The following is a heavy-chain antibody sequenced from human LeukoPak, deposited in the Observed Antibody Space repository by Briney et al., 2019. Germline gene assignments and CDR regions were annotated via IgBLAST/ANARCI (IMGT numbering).Heavy chain of an antibody. CDR2: IYYSGST. CDR1: GGSISSYY. J-gene: IGHJ5*02. CDR3: ARGYSYGYRWFDP. V-gene: IGHV4-59*01. Sequence: SETLSLTCTVSGGSISSYYWSWIRQPPGKGLEWIGYIYYSGSTNYNPSLKSRVTISVDTSKNQFSLKLSSVTAADTAVYYCARGYSYGYRWFDPWGQGALVTVSS. D-gene: IGHD5-18*01.